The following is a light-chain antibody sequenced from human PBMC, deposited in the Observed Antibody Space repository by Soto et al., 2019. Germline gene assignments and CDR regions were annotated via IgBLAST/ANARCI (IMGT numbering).Light chain of an antibody. CDR1: SSNIGAGYH. CDR2: GNN. J-gene: IGLJ3*02. CDR3: QSYDSSLSGWV. V-gene: IGLV1-40*01. Sequence: QSVLTQPPSVSGAPGQRVTISCTGSSSNIGAGYHVQWYQQLPGTAPKLLIYGNNNRPSGVPDRLSGSKSGTSASLAITGLQAEDEANYDCQSYDSSLSGWVFGGGTKLTVL.